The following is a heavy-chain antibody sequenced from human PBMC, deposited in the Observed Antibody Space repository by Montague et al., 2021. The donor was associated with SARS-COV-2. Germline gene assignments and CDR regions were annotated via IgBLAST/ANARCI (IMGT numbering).Heavy chain of an antibody. CDR1: GFTFSSYW. V-gene: IGHV3-7*03. D-gene: IGHD2-15*01. J-gene: IGHJ6*02. CDR2: IKQDGSEK. CDR3: ARDLGAVVVAAIKYYYYGRDV. Sequence: SLRLSCAASGFTFSSYWMRWVRQAPGKGLEWVANIKQDGSEKYYVDSVKGRFTISRDNAKNSLYLQMNSLRAEDTAVYYCARDLGAVVVAAIKYYYYGRDVWGQGTTVTVSS.